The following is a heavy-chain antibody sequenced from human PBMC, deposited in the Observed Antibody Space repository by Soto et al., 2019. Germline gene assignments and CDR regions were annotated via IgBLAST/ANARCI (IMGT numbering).Heavy chain of an antibody. J-gene: IGHJ6*02. Sequence: QVQLVESGGGVVQPGRSLRLSCAASGFTFSSYGMHWVRQAPGKGLEWVAVISYDGSNKYYADSVKGRFTISRDNSKNTLYLKMNSLRAEDTAVYYCAKAVTCGWNYYYGMDVWGQGTTVTVSS. V-gene: IGHV3-30*18. D-gene: IGHD6-19*01. CDR1: GFTFSSYG. CDR3: AKAVTCGWNYYYGMDV. CDR2: ISYDGSNK.